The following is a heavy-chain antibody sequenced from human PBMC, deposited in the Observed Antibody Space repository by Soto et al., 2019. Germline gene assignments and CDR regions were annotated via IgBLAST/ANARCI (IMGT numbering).Heavy chain of an antibody. CDR3: ASMIGDPVLSFDS. J-gene: IGHJ5*01. V-gene: IGHV4-59*01. CDR1: GGSISSNY. Sequence: QAQLQESGPGLVKPSETLSLTCTVSGGSISSNYWSWIRQPPGKGLEWIGFIFYSGSTSYNPSLKSRVTISIDTSEYQFSLKLNSVTAADTAVYYCASMIGDPVLSFDSWGQGTLVAVSS. D-gene: IGHD3-10*02. CDR2: IFYSGST.